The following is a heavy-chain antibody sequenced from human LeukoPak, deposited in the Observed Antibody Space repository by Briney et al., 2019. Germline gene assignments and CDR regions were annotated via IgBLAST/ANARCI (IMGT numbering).Heavy chain of an antibody. J-gene: IGHJ5*02. CDR3: ARARSTTLTIT. CDR1: GYTFTGYY. V-gene: IGHV1-2*02. Sequence: ASVKVSCKASGYTFTGYYIHWVRQAPGQGLEWMGWVNPNSGDTNYAQRFQGRVTMTRGTSISTAYMELSRLRSDDTAVYYCARARSTTLTITWGQGTLVTVSS. CDR2: VNPNSGDT. D-gene: IGHD4-17*01.